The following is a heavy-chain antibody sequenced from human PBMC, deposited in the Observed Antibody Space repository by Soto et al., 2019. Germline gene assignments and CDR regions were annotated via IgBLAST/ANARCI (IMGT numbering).Heavy chain of an antibody. D-gene: IGHD3-10*01. CDR3: ARTTEDVLWFGGRDY. CDR2: ISSSSSYI. V-gene: IGHV3-21*01. Sequence: EVQLLESGGGLVQPGGSLRLSCAASGFTFSSYSMNWVRQAPGKGLEWVSSISSSSSYIYYADSVKGRFTISRDNAKNSLYLQMNSLRAEDTAVYYCARTTEDVLWFGGRDYWGQGTLVTVSS. J-gene: IGHJ4*02. CDR1: GFTFSSYS.